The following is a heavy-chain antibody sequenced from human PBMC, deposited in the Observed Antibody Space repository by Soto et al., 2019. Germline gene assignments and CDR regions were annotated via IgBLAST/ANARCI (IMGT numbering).Heavy chain of an antibody. CDR2: IIPILGIA. CDR3: ARVGAVAGTVSEYFQH. Sequence: QVQLVQSGAEVKKPGSSVKVSCKASGGTFSSYTISWVRQAPGQGLEWMGRIIPILGIANYAQKFQGRVTITADKSTSTAYMELISLRSEDTAVYYCARVGAVAGTVSEYFQHWGQGTLVTVSS. CDR1: GGTFSSYT. J-gene: IGHJ1*01. D-gene: IGHD6-19*01. V-gene: IGHV1-69*02.